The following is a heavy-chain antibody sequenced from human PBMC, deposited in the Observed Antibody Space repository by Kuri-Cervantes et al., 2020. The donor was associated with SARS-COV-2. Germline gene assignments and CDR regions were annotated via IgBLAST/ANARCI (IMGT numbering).Heavy chain of an antibody. CDR3: ARDTDNFDY. Sequence: GGSLRLSCAASGFTFSSYAIHWVRQAPGKGLEWVAVISYDGSNKYYTESVKGRFTISRDNSKNTLYLQMNSLRAEDTAVYYCARDTDNFDYWGQGTLVTSP. V-gene: IGHV3-30*03. J-gene: IGHJ4*02. CDR2: ISYDGSNK. CDR1: GFTFSSYA.